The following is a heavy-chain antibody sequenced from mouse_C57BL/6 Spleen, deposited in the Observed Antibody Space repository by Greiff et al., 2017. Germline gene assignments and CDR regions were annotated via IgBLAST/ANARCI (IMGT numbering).Heavy chain of an antibody. V-gene: IGHV1-50*01. J-gene: IGHJ2*01. CDR3: AMLLLYVDC. CDR2: IDPSDSYT. D-gene: IGHD2-12*01. Sequence: QVQLQQPGAELVKPGASVKLSCKASGYTFTSYWMQWVKQRPGQGLEWIGEIDPSDSYTNYNQKFKGEATLTVDTSSSTAYMHLSSLTSEDSAVYYCAMLLLYVDCWGKGTTLTVSS. CDR1: GYTFTSYW.